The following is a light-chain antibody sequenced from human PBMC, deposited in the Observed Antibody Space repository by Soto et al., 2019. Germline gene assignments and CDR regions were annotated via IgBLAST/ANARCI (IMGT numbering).Light chain of an antibody. CDR1: TSDVGGYNY. J-gene: IGLJ1*01. CDR3: SSYTSSRTLYV. CDR2: DVS. Sequence: QSVLTQPASESRNPGHSNTISFTGTTSDVGGYNYISRYQQHPGKAPKLMIYDVSSRPSGVSNRFSGSKSGNTASLTISGLQAEDDADYYCSSYTSSRTLYVFGTGSKVTV. V-gene: IGLV2-14*01.